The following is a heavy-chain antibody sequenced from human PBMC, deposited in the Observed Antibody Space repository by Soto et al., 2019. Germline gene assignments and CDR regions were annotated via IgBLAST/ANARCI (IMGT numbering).Heavy chain of an antibody. CDR3: VRDYYYYYMDV. CDR1: GGSISSYY. V-gene: IGHV4-59*05. J-gene: IGHJ6*03. CDR2: IYYSGST. Sequence: SETLSLTCTVSGGSISSYYWSWIRQPPGKGLEWIGSIYYSGSTYYNPSLKSRVTISVDTSKNQFSLKLSSVTAADTAVYYCVRDYYYYYMDVWGKGTTVTVSS.